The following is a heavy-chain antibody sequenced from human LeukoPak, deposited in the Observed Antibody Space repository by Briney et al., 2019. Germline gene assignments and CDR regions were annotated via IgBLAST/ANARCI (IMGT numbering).Heavy chain of an antibody. V-gene: IGHV1-46*01. Sequence: ASLKVSCKASGYTFTSNYIHWVRQAPGQGLEWMGIINPSGGSTSYAQKFQGRVTMTRDTSTSTVYMELSSLRSEDTAVYYCAREINYGDYRSYYFDYWGQGTLVTVSS. CDR1: GYTFTSNY. CDR3: AREINYGDYRSYYFDY. CDR2: INPSGGST. D-gene: IGHD4-17*01. J-gene: IGHJ4*02.